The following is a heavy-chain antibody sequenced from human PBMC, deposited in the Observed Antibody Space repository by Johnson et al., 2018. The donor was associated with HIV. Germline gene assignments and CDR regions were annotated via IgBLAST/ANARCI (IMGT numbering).Heavy chain of an antibody. CDR1: GFTFSSYG. CDR2: IKQDGSDK. J-gene: IGHJ3*01. CDR3: ARELNSGNYDPWFERWESGAFDV. Sequence: VQLVESGGGLVQPGRSLRLSCAASGFTFSSYGIHWVRQAPGKGLEWVANIKQDGSDKYYVDAVKGRLIISRDNVNNSVYLQMNSLRGEDTAVYYCARELNSGNYDPWFERWESGAFDVWGQGTLVTVSS. V-gene: IGHV3-7*03. D-gene: IGHD1-26*01.